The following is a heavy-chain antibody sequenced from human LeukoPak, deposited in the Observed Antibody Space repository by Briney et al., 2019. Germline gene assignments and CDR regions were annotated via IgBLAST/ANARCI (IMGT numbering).Heavy chain of an antibody. Sequence: SGPTLVNPTQTLTLTCTFSGFSFSSSAVGVGWIRQPPGKALEWLALIYWDDDKRYNPSLKSRLTITKDTSKNQVVLTLTNMDPVDTATYYCAHGLPRRDGYNPFDYWGQGFLVTVSS. CDR1: GFSFSSSAVG. CDR3: AHGLPRRDGYNPFDY. CDR2: IYWDDDK. V-gene: IGHV2-5*02. J-gene: IGHJ4*02. D-gene: IGHD5-24*01.